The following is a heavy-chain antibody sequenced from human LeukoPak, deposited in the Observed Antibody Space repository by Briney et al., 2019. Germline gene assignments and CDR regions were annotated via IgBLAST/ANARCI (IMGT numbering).Heavy chain of an antibody. V-gene: IGHV1-8*01. CDR1: GYTFTSYD. J-gene: IGHJ4*02. Sequence: GASVKVSCKASGYTFTSYDINWVRQATGQGLAWMGWMNPNSGNTGYAQKFQGRVTMTRNTSISTAYMELSSLRSEDTAVYYCARALTRITIFGVVTRRYYFDYWGQGTLVTVSS. CDR3: ARALTRITIFGVVTRRYYFDY. CDR2: MNPNSGNT. D-gene: IGHD3-3*01.